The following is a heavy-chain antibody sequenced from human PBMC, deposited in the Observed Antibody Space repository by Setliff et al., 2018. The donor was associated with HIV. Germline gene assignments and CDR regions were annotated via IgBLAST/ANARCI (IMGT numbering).Heavy chain of an antibody. Sequence: SETLSLTCAVSGGSISSSNWWSWVRQPPGKGLEWIGEIYHSGSTNYNPSLKSRVTISVDKSKNQFSLRLKSVTAADAAIYYCARESLNLGELSSNPDASDIWGQGTLVTVS. D-gene: IGHD3-16*02. CDR3: ARESLNLGELSSNPDASDI. V-gene: IGHV4-4*02. J-gene: IGHJ3*02. CDR1: GGSISSSNW. CDR2: IYHSGST.